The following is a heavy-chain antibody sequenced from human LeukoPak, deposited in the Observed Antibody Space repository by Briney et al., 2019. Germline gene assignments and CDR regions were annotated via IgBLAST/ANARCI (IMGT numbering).Heavy chain of an antibody. J-gene: IGHJ4*02. CDR1: GGSISSSSYY. CDR3: ARLPLVGATPVDY. Sequence: SETLSLTSTVSGGSISSSSYYWGWIRQPPGKGLEWIGSIYYSGSTYYNPSLKSRVTISVDTSKNQFSLKLSSVTAADTAVYYCARLPLVGATPVDYWGQGTLVTVSS. D-gene: IGHD1-26*01. CDR2: IYYSGST. V-gene: IGHV4-39*01.